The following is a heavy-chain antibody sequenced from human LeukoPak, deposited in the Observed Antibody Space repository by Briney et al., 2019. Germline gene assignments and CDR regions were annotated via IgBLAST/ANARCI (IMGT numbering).Heavy chain of an antibody. D-gene: IGHD1-7*01. Sequence: GGSLRLSCAASGFTFSSYWMHWVRQAPGKGLVWVSRINSDGSSTSYADSVKGRFTISRDNAKNTLYLQMNSLRAEDTAVYYCARDPHRTGTLLVGMDVWGQGTTVTVSS. CDR2: INSDGSST. J-gene: IGHJ6*02. CDR3: ARDPHRTGTLLVGMDV. V-gene: IGHV3-74*01. CDR1: GFTFSSYW.